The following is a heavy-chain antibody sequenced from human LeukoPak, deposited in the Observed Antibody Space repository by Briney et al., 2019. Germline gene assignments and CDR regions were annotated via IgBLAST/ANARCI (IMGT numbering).Heavy chain of an antibody. CDR2: ISGSGGST. Sequence: GGSLRLSCAASGFTFSSYGMHWVRQAPGKGLEWVSAISGSGGSTYYADSVKGRFTISRDNSKNTLYLQMNSLRAEDTAVYYCAKDPGSGSYLTWLFDYWGQGTLVTVSS. CDR1: GFTFSSYG. V-gene: IGHV3-23*01. D-gene: IGHD1-26*01. CDR3: AKDPGSGSYLTWLFDY. J-gene: IGHJ4*02.